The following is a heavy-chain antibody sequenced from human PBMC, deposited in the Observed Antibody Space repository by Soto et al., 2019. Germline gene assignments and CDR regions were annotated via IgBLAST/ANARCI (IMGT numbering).Heavy chain of an antibody. J-gene: IGHJ4*02. CDR1: GYTFTTYA. CDR2: INAGFGDT. D-gene: IGHD3-10*01. Sequence: QVQLVQSGAEVKKPGASVKVSCKASGYTFTTYAIHWVRQAPGQSLEYMGWINAGFGDTKYSQKFQGRVTITRDTSASTAYMELSSLRSEDTAVYYCARVRALWFGDLFYWGQGTLVTVSS. CDR3: ARVRALWFGDLFY. V-gene: IGHV1-3*01.